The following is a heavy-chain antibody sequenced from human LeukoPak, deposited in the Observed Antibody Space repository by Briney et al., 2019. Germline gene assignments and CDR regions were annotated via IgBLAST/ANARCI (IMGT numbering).Heavy chain of an antibody. D-gene: IGHD2-2*01. CDR3: ARARLSAIPGFDY. Sequence: SQTLSLTCAISGDSVSSNNIGWNWIRQSPSRGLEWLGRTYYDSKWYSDYAVSVKSRAIINPDTSKNQFFLEMNSVTPEDTAVYYCARARLSAIPGFDYWGQGIPVTVSP. CDR2: TYYDSKWYS. CDR1: GDSVSSNNIG. J-gene: IGHJ4*02. V-gene: IGHV6-1*01.